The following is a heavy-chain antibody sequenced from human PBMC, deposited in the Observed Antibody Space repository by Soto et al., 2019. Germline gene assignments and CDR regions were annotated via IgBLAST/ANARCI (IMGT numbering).Heavy chain of an antibody. J-gene: IGHJ4*02. CDR2: IKEDGSEK. Sequence: EVQLVESGGDLVQPGGSLRLSCAASGFTFSSYWMSWVRQAPGKGLEWVANIKEDGSEKYYVDSVKGRFTISSDNAKNSLYWQMNSLRAEDTGVYPCARDTGYNSGWDSWGQGTLVTVSS. V-gene: IGHV3-7*04. CDR1: GFTFSSYW. CDR3: ARDTGYNSGWDS. D-gene: IGHD6-19*01.